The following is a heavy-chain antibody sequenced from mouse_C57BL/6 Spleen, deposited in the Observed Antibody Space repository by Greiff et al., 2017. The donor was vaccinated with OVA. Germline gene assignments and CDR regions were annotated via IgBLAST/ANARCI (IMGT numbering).Heavy chain of an antibody. CDR2: IDPANGNT. D-gene: IGHD2-5*01. CDR3: ARSTYSNYVHAMDY. Sequence: EVKLQESVAELVRPGASVKLSCTASGFNIKNTYMHWVKQRPEQGLEWIGRIDPANGNTKYAPKFQGKATITADTSTNTAYLQLSSLTSEDTAIYYCARSTYSNYVHAMDYWGQGTSVTVSS. J-gene: IGHJ4*01. CDR1: GFNIKNTY. V-gene: IGHV14-3*01.